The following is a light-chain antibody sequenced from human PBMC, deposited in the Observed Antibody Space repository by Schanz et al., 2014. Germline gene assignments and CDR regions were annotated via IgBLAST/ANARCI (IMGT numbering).Light chain of an antibody. CDR3: QQRSNWPPYT. J-gene: IGKJ2*01. V-gene: IGKV3-11*01. CDR2: DAS. CDR1: QSVDKS. Sequence: EIVLTQSPDTLSLSPGERATLSCRASQSVDKSLAWYQQKPGQAPRLLIYDASNRATGIPARFSGSGSGADFTLTISSLEPEDFAVYYCQQRSNWPPYTFGQGTKLEIK.